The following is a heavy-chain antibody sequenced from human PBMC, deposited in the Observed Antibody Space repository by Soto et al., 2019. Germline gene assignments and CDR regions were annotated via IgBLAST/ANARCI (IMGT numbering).Heavy chain of an antibody. J-gene: IGHJ4*02. CDR3: AKDSGSGWYPLFDH. CDR1: GFTFDDYA. V-gene: IGHV3-9*01. Sequence: SGGSLRLSCAASGFTFDDYAMHWGRQAPGKGLEWVSGISWNSGSIGYADSVKGRFTISRDNAKNSLYLQMNSLRAEDTALYYCAKDSGSGWYPLFDHWGQGTLVTVSS. CDR2: ISWNSGSI. D-gene: IGHD6-19*01.